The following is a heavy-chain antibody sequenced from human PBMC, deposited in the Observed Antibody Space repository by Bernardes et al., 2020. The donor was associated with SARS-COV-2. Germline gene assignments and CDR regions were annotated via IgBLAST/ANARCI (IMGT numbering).Heavy chain of an antibody. CDR3: ANAQGGSYRNPFDY. CDR2: ISYDGSNK. D-gene: IGHD1-26*01. J-gene: IGHJ4*02. V-gene: IGHV3-30*18. CDR1: GFTFSSYG. Sequence: GGSLRLSCAASGFTFSSYGMHWVRQAPGKGLEWVAVISYDGSNKYYADSVKGRFTISRDNSKNTLYLQMNSLRAEDTAVYYCANAQGGSYRNPFDYWGQGTLVTVSS.